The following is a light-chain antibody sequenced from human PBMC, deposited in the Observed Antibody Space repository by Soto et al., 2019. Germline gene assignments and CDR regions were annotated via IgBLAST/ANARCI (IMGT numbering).Light chain of an antibody. V-gene: IGKV1-12*01. Sequence: DIPMTQSPSSVSASVGERVTIICRASHVISSWLAWYQQKPGKAPKLLIYAASRLQSGVPSRFSGSESGADFSLTISSLQPEDVATYYCQQTNDFPYTFGQGTKLEIK. CDR3: QQTNDFPYT. CDR1: HVISSW. CDR2: AAS. J-gene: IGKJ2*01.